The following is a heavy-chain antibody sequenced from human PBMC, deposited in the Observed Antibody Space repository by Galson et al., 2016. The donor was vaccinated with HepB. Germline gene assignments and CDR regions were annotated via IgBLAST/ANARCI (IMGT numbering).Heavy chain of an antibody. D-gene: IGHD2-2*01. J-gene: IGHJ4*02. Sequence: SLRLSCAASGFTFFDYWMTWVRHVPGKGLEWVAVIWHDGSNKYYGDSVKGRFSISRDNSKNTLDLQMNSLRAEDSALYFCARGACSSSSCHYFDYWGQGALVTVSS. CDR1: GFTFFDYW. V-gene: IGHV3-33*08. CDR3: ARGACSSSSCHYFDY. CDR2: IWHDGSNK.